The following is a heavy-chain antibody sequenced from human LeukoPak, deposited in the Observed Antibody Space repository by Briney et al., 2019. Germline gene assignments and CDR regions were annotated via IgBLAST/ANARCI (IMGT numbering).Heavy chain of an antibody. J-gene: IGHJ5*02. CDR1: GGSISSSSYY. Sequence: SETLSLTCTVSGGSISSSSYYWGWIRQPPGKGLEWIGSIYYSGSTYYNPSLKSRVTISVDTSKNQFSLKLSSVTAADTAVYYCATRGYSYGSHWFDPWGQGTPVTVSS. D-gene: IGHD5-18*01. CDR3: ATRGYSYGSHWFDP. CDR2: IYYSGST. V-gene: IGHV4-39*01.